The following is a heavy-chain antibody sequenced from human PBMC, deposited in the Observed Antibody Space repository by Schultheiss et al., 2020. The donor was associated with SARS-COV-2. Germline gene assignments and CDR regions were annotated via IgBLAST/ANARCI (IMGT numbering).Heavy chain of an antibody. Sequence: SETLSLTYTVSGGSVSSGSHYWSWIRQPPGKGLEWIGYIYYSGSTNYNPSLKSRVTISVDTSKNQFSLKLSSVTAADTAVYYCAREVATVAFDIWGQGTMVTVSS. CDR1: GGSVSSGSHY. V-gene: IGHV4-61*01. D-gene: IGHD5-12*01. CDR3: AREVATVAFDI. CDR2: IYYSGST. J-gene: IGHJ3*02.